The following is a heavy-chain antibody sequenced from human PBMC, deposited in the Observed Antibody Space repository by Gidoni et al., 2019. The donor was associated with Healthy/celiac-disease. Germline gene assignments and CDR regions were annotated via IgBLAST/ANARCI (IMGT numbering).Heavy chain of an antibody. CDR2: IWYDGSNK. CDR1: GFTFSNYG. D-gene: IGHD1-26*01. V-gene: IGHV3-33*01. Sequence: QVQLVESGGGVVQPGRSMRLSCAASGFTFSNYGMHWVRQAPGKGLEWVAVIWYDGSNKYYADSVKGRITISRDNSKNTLYLQMNSLRAEDTAVYYCARDASGNYHYFDYWGQGTLVTVSS. J-gene: IGHJ4*02. CDR3: ARDASGNYHYFDY.